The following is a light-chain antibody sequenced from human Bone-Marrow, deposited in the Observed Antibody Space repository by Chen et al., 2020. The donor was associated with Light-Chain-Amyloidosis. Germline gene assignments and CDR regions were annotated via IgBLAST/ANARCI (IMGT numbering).Light chain of an antibody. Sequence: QSALTQPASVSGSPGQSITISCTGTSSDVGGYNHVSWYHQHPDKAPKLMIYEVTHRPSWVPDRFSGSKSDNMASLTISGLQTEDEADYFCSSYTITNTLVFGSGTRVTVL. CDR2: EVT. CDR1: SSDVGGYNH. CDR3: SSYTITNTLV. J-gene: IGLJ1*01. V-gene: IGLV2-14*01.